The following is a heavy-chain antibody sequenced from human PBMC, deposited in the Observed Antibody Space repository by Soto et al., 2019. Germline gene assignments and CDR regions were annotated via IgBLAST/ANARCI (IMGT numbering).Heavy chain of an antibody. Sequence: GGSLRLSCSASGFTFSSYAMHWVRQAPGKGLEYVSAISSNGGSTYYADSVKGRFTISRDNSKNTLYLQMSSLRAEDTAVYYCVRGDYDFWSGYSFATPFDPWGQGTLVTVSS. CDR2: ISSNGGST. V-gene: IGHV3-64D*06. CDR3: VRGDYDFWSGYSFATPFDP. J-gene: IGHJ5*02. D-gene: IGHD3-3*01. CDR1: GFTFSSYA.